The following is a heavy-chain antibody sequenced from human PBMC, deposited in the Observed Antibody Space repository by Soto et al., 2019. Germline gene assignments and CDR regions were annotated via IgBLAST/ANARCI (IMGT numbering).Heavy chain of an antibody. Sequence: GGSLRLSCAASGFPSDTYDMSGVRQAPGKGLEWVSGINGRGDRTFVADSVKGRFSISRDISTDTVYLQMNSRKPEDTAVYYCAKEGWGGSYEPYFDFWGQATVVTVSS. CDR2: INGRGDRT. CDR3: AKEGWGGSYEPYFDF. V-gene: IGHV3-23*01. CDR1: GFPSDTYD. D-gene: IGHD1-26*01. J-gene: IGHJ4*02.